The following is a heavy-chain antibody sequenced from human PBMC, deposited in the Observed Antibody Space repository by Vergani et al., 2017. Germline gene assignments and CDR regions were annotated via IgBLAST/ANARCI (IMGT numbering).Heavy chain of an antibody. CDR2: IYSGGST. CDR3: ARDRAVTQILYYYYYGMDV. D-gene: IGHD4-17*01. Sequence: EVQLVESGGGLVQPGGSLRLSCAASGFTVSSNYMSWVRQAPGKGLEWVSVIYSGGSTYYADSLKGRFTISRDNSKNTLYLQMNILRAEDTAVYYCARDRAVTQILYYYYYGMDVWGQGTTVTVSS. CDR1: GFTVSSNY. V-gene: IGHV3-66*02. J-gene: IGHJ6*02.